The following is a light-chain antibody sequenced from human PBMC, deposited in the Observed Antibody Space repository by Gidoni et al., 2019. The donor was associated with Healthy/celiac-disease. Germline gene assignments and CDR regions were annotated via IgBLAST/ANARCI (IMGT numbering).Light chain of an antibody. V-gene: IGLV1-40*01. CDR2: VNS. CDR3: QSYDSSLSGFWV. J-gene: IGLJ3*02. CDR1: SSNIGAGYD. Sequence: QSVLTQPPSVSGAPGQRVTISCTGSSSNIGAGYDVHWYQQLPGTAPKLLSYVNSNRPSGVPDRFSGSKSGTSASLAITGLQAEDEADYYCQSYDSSLSGFWVFGGGTKLTVL.